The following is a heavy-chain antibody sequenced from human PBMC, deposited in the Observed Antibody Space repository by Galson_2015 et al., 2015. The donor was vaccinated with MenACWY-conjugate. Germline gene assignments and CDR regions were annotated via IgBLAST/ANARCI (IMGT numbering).Heavy chain of an antibody. J-gene: IGHJ6*02. D-gene: IGHD3-9*01. CDR1: GFTFSSYW. Sequence: SLRLSCAASGFTFSSYWMHWVRQAPGKGLVWVSRINSDGSGTSYADSVKGRFSISRDNAKKSLYLQINSLRAEDTAVYYCARLFSHGMDAWGQGTTVTVSS. V-gene: IGHV3-74*01. CDR3: ARLFSHGMDA. CDR2: INSDGSGT.